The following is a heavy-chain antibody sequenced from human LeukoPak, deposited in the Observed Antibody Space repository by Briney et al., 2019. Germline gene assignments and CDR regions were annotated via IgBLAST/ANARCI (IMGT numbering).Heavy chain of an antibody. D-gene: IGHD6-13*01. V-gene: IGHV3-15*01. Sequence: PGGSLRLSWAASGFTFSNAWMSWVRQAPGKGLEWVGRIKSKTDGGTTDYAAPVKGRFTISRDDSKNTLYLQMNSLKTEDTAVYYCAKDPLALMTAAGWFDPWGQGTLVTVSS. CDR1: GFTFSNAW. CDR3: AKDPLALMTAAGWFDP. J-gene: IGHJ5*02. CDR2: IKSKTDGGTT.